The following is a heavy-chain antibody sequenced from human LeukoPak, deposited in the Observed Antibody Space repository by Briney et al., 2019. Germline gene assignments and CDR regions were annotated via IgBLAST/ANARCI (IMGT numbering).Heavy chain of an antibody. V-gene: IGHV4-59*01. CDR3: AGKAAAGTSFLDY. J-gene: IGHJ4*02. CDR1: GGSISNYY. Sequence: TSETLSLTCTVSGGSISNYYWSWIRQPPGKGLEWIGYIYYSGSTNYNPSLKSRVTISVDTSKNQFSLKLRSVTAADTAVYYCAGKAAAGTSFLDYWGQGTLVTVSS. D-gene: IGHD6-13*01. CDR2: IYYSGST.